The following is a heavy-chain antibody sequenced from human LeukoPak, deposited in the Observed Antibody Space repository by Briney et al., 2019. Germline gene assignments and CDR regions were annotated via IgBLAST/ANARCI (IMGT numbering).Heavy chain of an antibody. Sequence: GASVKVSCESSGYDFTGFYMHWVRQAPGQGLEWMGYVNPRSGDTTYAQKFQGRVRMTTDTSIGTAPMELSWLRTDDAAVDYFGGDGKCNWYWGQGTLVTVSS. J-gene: IGHJ4*02. CDR3: GGDGKCNWY. CDR1: GYDFTGFY. CDR2: VNPRSGDT. V-gene: IGHV1-2*02. D-gene: IGHD1-1*01.